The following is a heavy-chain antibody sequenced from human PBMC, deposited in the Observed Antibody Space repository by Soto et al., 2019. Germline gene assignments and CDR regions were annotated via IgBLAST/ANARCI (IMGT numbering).Heavy chain of an antibody. CDR1: GYTFTSYD. CDR3: ARRPLEKATIRNDY. D-gene: IGHD5-12*01. Sequence: QVQLVQSGAEVKKPGASVKVSCTASGYTFTSYDINWVRQATGQGLEWMGWMNRNSGNTGYAQNFQGRVTMHRDTSISTAYMELSSLRSEDTAVYYCARRPLEKATIRNDYWGQGTLVTVSS. V-gene: IGHV1-8*01. J-gene: IGHJ4*02. CDR2: MNRNSGNT.